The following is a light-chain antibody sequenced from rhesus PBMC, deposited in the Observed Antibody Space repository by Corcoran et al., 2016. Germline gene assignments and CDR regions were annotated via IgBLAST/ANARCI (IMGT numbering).Light chain of an antibody. Sequence: DIQMTQSPSSLSASVGDTATITCQASQGISKYSAWYQQKPRKAQKLLSYDASTLQSGVPSRFSGRGSVTEFNLTISSLQPEDFATYYCQQHNSYPPTFGQGTKVEIK. V-gene: IGKV1-25*01. J-gene: IGKJ1*01. CDR3: QQHNSYPPT. CDR1: QGISKY. CDR2: DAS.